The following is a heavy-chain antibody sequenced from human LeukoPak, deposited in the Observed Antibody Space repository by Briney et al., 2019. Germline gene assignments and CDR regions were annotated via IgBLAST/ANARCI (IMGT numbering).Heavy chain of an antibody. Sequence: GGSLRLSCAASGFTFSTSYMSWVRQAPGKGLEWVSVIYSGGSTYYADSVKGRFNISRDNSKNTLYLQMNGLRVEDTAVYYCARCKGIPFSGSYDYWGQGTLVTVSS. CDR3: ARCKGIPFSGSYDY. D-gene: IGHD1-26*01. V-gene: IGHV3-53*01. CDR1: GFTFSTSY. CDR2: IYSGGST. J-gene: IGHJ4*02.